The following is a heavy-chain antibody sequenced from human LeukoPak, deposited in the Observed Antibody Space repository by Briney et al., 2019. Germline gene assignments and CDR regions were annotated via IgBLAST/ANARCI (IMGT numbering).Heavy chain of an antibody. Sequence: GGSLRLSCAASGFTFSSYAMHWVRQAPGKGLEWVAVISYDGSNKYYADSVKGRFTISRDNSKNTLYLQMNSLKTEDTAVYYCTTDEEWELPTLSFDYWGQGTLVTVSS. CDR2: ISYDGSNK. J-gene: IGHJ4*02. D-gene: IGHD1-26*01. CDR1: GFTFSSYA. CDR3: TTDEEWELPTLSFDY. V-gene: IGHV3-30-3*01.